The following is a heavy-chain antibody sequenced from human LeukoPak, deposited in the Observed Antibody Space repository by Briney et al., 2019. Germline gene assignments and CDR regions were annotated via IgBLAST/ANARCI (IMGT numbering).Heavy chain of an antibody. CDR2: IKQDGSEK. CDR1: GFTFSSYW. V-gene: IGHV3-7*01. Sequence: GGSLRLSCTASGFTFSSYWMSWVHQAPGKGLEWVANIKQDGSEKYYVDSVKGRFTISRDNAKNSLYLQMNSLRAEDTAVYYCAAGSYYYYMDVWGKGTTVTISS. J-gene: IGHJ6*03. D-gene: IGHD3-10*01. CDR3: AAGSYYYYMDV.